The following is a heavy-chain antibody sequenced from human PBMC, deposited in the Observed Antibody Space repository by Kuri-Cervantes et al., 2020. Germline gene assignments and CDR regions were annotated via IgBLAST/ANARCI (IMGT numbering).Heavy chain of an antibody. CDR2: IIPIFGTA. CDR1: GFTFSSYA. CDR3: ARRYCSSTSCYHNWFDP. D-gene: IGHD2-2*01. V-gene: IGHV1-69*01. Sequence: GGSLRLSCAASGFTFSSYAMSWVRQAPGQGLEWMGGIIPIFGTANYAQKFQGRVTITADESTSTAYMELSSLRSEDTAVYYCARRYCSSTSCYHNWFDPWGQGTLVTVSS. J-gene: IGHJ5*02.